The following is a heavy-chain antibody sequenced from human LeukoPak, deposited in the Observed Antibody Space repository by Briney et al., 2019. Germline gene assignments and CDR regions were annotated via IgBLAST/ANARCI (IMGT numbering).Heavy chain of an antibody. D-gene: IGHD3-9*01. V-gene: IGHV3-48*03. J-gene: IGHJ6*03. CDR2: ISSSSNTI. Sequence: PGESLTLPCTSSTFTFKRYEMNWVRQAPGRGLEWISYISSSSNTIYYADSVKGRFTVSRDNAENSLYLQMNSLRAEDTAIYYCASPRPSGSFVWFPEYFNYYMDVWGKGTTVSVSS. CDR3: ASPRPSGSFVWFPEYFNYYMDV. CDR1: TFTFKRYE.